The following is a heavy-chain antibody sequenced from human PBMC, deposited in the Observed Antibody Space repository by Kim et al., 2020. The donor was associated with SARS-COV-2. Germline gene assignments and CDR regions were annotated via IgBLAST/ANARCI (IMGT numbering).Heavy chain of an antibody. CDR2: IWYDGSNK. CDR3: ARDWFSASQTTWIRQLYYYYMDV. J-gene: IGHJ6*03. CDR1: GFTFSSYG. V-gene: IGHV3-33*01. Sequence: GGSLRLSCAASGFTFSSYGMHWVRQAPGKGLEWVAVIWYDGSNKYYADSVKGRFTISRDNSKNTLYLQMNSLRAEDTAVYYCARDWFSASQTTWIRQLYYYYMDVWGKGTTVTVSS. D-gene: IGHD5-18*01.